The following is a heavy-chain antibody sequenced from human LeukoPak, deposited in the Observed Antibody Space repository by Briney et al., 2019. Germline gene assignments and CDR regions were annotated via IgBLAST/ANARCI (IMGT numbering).Heavy chain of an antibody. CDR2: ISSSGSTI. J-gene: IGHJ6*02. CDR3: ARNPDSSGYDYYYYGMDV. CDR1: GFTLSDYY. D-gene: IGHD5-12*01. Sequence: PGGSLRLSCAASGFTLSDYYMSWIRQAPGKGLEWVSYISSSGSTIYYADSVKGRFTISRDNAKNSLYLQMNSLRAEDTAVYYCARNPDSSGYDYYYYGMDVWGQGTTVTVSS. V-gene: IGHV3-11*01.